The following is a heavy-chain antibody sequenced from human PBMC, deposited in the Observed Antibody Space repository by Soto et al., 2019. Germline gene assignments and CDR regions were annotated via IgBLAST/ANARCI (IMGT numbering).Heavy chain of an antibody. CDR2: INQDGRNI. J-gene: IGHJ6*01. Sequence: EVQLVESGGGLVQPGGYLSLSCVASGFDFSDSWMHWVRQSPGKGLMWVSRINQDGRNIVYADSVKGRFTISRDNAKNTLFRQMNSLRVEDTAVYYCAKTYGLDVWGRGPTVTVSS. CDR3: AKTYGLDV. V-gene: IGHV3-74*01. CDR1: GFDFSDSW.